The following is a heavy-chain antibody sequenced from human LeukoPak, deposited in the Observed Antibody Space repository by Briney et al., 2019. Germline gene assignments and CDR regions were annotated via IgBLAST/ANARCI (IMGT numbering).Heavy chain of an antibody. Sequence: GSLRLSCAASGFTFSTYSMNWVRQAPGKGLEWVSSIATSSDYIYYAGSLKGRFTISRDNAKNTLYLQMNSLRAEDTAVYYCAREGYDFWSGYVNWFDPWGQGTLVTVSS. CDR3: AREGYDFWSGYVNWFDP. D-gene: IGHD3-3*01. V-gene: IGHV3-21*01. CDR2: IATSSDYI. CDR1: GFTFSTYS. J-gene: IGHJ5*02.